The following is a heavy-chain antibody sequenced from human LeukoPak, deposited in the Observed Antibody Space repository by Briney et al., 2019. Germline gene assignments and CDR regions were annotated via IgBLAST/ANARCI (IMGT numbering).Heavy chain of an antibody. J-gene: IGHJ6*02. D-gene: IGHD2/OR15-2a*01. V-gene: IGHV3-21*01. CDR2: ISSSSSYI. CDR1: GFTFSSYS. CDR3: ARADGASILYYYYYGMDV. Sequence: GGSLRLSCAASGFTFSSYSMNWVRQAPGKGLEWVSSISSSSSYIYYADSVKGRFTISRDNAKNSLYLQMNSLRAEDTAVYYCARADGASILYYYYYGMDVWGQGTTVTVSS.